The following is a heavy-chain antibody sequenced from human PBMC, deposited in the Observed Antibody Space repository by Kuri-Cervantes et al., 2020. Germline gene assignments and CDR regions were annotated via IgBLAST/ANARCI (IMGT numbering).Heavy chain of an antibody. CDR1: GHSASINNVA. D-gene: IGHD6-13*01. CDR3: VRSSHGGYSSSWLFDY. CDR2: TYYSSKLYN. V-gene: IGHV6-1*01. Sequence: SETLSLTCALSGHSASINNVAWNWIRQSPSSGLEGLGRTYYSSKLYNDYAVPVQSRMTINPDTSMNKCSLQLNSVKPEDTAVYYCVRSSHGGYSSSWLFDYWGQGTLVTVSS. J-gene: IGHJ4*02.